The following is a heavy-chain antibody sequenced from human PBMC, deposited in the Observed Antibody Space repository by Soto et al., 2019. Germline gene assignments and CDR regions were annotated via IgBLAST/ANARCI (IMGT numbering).Heavy chain of an antibody. CDR2: IIPIFGTA. J-gene: IGHJ6*02. CDR3: ARDRTGRYSSSWSRAGYYYGMDV. V-gene: IGHV1-69*13. D-gene: IGHD6-13*01. Sequence: ASVKVSCKASGGTFSSYAISGVRQAPGRGLEWMGGIIPIFGTANYAQKFQGRVTITADESTSTAYMELSSLRSEDTAVYYCARDRTGRYSSSWSRAGYYYGMDVWGQGTTVTVSS. CDR1: GGTFSSYA.